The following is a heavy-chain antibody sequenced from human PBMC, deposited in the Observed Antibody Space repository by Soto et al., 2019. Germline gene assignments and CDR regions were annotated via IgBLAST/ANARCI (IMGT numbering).Heavy chain of an antibody. CDR1: GSSFSGFY. CDR3: ARGTRITMHSL. V-gene: IGHV4-34*01. D-gene: IGHD3-3*01. J-gene: IGHJ1*01. CDR2: INHSGGT. Sequence: SESLSLTCAVYGSSFSGFYWSWIRQPPGKGLEWIGEINHSGGTKYNSSLKSRVIISVDTPKNQFSLKMTSVTAADTAVYYCARGTRITMHSLWGQGALVNVS.